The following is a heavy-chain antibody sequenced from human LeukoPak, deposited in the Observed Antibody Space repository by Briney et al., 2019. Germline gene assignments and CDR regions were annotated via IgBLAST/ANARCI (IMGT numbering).Heavy chain of an antibody. J-gene: IGHJ4*02. CDR1: GFTFSTYA. CDR3: AREGVIAVPFDY. CDR2: ITTNGGST. V-gene: IGHV3-64*01. D-gene: IGHD3-16*02. Sequence: GGSLRLSCAASGFTFSTYAMHWVRRAPGKGLEYVSAITTNGGSTYYANSVKGRFTISRDNAKNSLYLQMNSLRAEDTAVYYCAREGVIAVPFDYWGQGTLVTVSS.